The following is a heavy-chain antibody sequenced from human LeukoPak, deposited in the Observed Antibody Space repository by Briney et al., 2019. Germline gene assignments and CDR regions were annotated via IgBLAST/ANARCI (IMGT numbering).Heavy chain of an antibody. CDR3: ARDFFAFGGVIALLDY. CDR2: IKQDGSEK. Sequence: GGSLRLSCAASGFSFSNYWMSWVRQAPGKGLQWVANIKQDGSEKHCVDSVKGRFTVSRDNAKNSLYLQMNSLRAEDTAVYYCARDFFAFGGVIALLDYWGQGTLVTVSS. D-gene: IGHD3-16*02. V-gene: IGHV3-7*01. CDR1: GFSFSNYW. J-gene: IGHJ4*02.